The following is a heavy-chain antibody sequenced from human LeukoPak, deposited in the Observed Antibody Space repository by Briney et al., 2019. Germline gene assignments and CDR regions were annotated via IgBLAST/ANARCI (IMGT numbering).Heavy chain of an antibody. J-gene: IGHJ6*03. V-gene: IGHV4-39*01. CDR3: ARLKQQLAHYYYYYYMDV. CDR1: GGSISSTSYY. D-gene: IGHD6-13*01. CDR2: IYYSGST. Sequence: SETLSLTCTVSGGSISSTSYYWGWLRQPPGKGLEWFGNIYYSGSTYYNPSLKSRVTISVDTSKNQLSLKLSSVTAADTAVYYCARLKQQLAHYYYYYYMDVWGKGTTVTISS.